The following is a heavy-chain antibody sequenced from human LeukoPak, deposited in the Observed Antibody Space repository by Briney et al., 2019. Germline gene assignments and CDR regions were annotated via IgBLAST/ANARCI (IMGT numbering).Heavy chain of an antibody. CDR2: ISYDGSNK. V-gene: IGHV3-30-3*01. Sequence: PGGSLRLSCAASGFTFDDYAMHWVRQAPGKGLEWVAVISYDGSNKYYADSVKGRFTISRDNSKNTLYLQMNSLRAEDTAVYYCARSFSYGDYGLDYWGQGTLVTVSS. CDR3: ARSFSYGDYGLDY. D-gene: IGHD4-17*01. CDR1: GFTFDDYA. J-gene: IGHJ4*02.